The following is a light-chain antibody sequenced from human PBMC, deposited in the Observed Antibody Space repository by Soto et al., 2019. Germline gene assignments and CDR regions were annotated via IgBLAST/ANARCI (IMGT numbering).Light chain of an antibody. V-gene: IGKV3-20*01. CDR1: QSVSSSY. CDR3: QQYGRSSWT. Sequence: EIVLTQSSGTLSLFPGERAPLSCRASQSVSSSYLAWYQQKPGQAPRLLIYGTASRATAIPDRFSGSGSGTDFTLTIRRLEPEDFAVYYCQQYGRSSWTFGQGTKVEIK. J-gene: IGKJ1*01. CDR2: GTA.